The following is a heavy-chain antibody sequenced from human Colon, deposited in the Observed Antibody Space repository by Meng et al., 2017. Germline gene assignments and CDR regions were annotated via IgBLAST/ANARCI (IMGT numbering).Heavy chain of an antibody. CDR3: ARRAPLWFGELASFDS. Sequence: QVQVERAGPGPLRPTGTPSFTGTVPGGSFSSSNWWTWVRQPPGKGLEWIGEIYHSGNTNYNPSLKSRVTISVDKSKNQFSLKLNSVTAADTAVYFCARRAPLWFGELASFDSWGQGTLVTVSS. V-gene: IGHV4-4*01. J-gene: IGHJ4*02. CDR1: GGSFSSSNW. CDR2: IYHSGNT. D-gene: IGHD3-10*01.